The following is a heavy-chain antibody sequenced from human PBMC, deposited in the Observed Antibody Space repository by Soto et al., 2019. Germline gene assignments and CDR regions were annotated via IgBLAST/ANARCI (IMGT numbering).Heavy chain of an antibody. CDR2: ISGSGGST. Sequence: EVQLLESGGGLVQPGGSLRLSCAASGFTFSSYAMSWVRQAPGKGLEWVSAISGSGGSTYYADSVKGRFTISRDNSKNTLYLQMKSLRAEDTAVYYCAKVSRLAARLSPDLDYWGQGTLVTVSS. J-gene: IGHJ4*02. D-gene: IGHD6-6*01. V-gene: IGHV3-23*01. CDR3: AKVSRLAARLSPDLDY. CDR1: GFTFSSYA.